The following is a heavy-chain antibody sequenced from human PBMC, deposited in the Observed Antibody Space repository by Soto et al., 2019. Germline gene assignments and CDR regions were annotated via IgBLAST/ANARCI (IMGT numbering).Heavy chain of an antibody. CDR1: GFTFSSYG. V-gene: IGHV3-33*01. D-gene: IGHD6-19*01. CDR2: IWYDGSNK. Sequence: QVQLVESGGGVVQPGRSLRLSCAASGFTFSSYGMHWVRQAPGKGLEWVAVIWYDGSNKYYADSVKGRFTISRDNSKNTLYLQMNSLRAEDTAVYYCARTTQWLDAFDIWGQGTMVTFSS. CDR3: ARTTQWLDAFDI. J-gene: IGHJ3*02.